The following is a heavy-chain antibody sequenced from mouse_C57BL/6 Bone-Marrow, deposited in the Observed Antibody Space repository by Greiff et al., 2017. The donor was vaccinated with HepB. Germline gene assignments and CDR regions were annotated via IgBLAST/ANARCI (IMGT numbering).Heavy chain of an antibody. CDR3: TEAYYDYDAGFAY. CDR1: GYTFTSYW. CDR2: IYPGNSDT. V-gene: IGHV1-5*01. Sequence: VQLQQSGTVLARPGASVKMSCKTSGYTFTSYWMHWVKQRPGQGLEWIGAIYPGNSDTSYNQKFKGKAKLTAVTSASTAYMELSSLTNEDSAVYYCTEAYYDYDAGFAYWGQGTLVTVSA. J-gene: IGHJ3*01. D-gene: IGHD2-4*01.